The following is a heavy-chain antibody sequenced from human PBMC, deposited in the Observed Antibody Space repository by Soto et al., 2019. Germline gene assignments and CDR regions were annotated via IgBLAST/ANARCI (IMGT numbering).Heavy chain of an antibody. J-gene: IGHJ4*02. Sequence: ASVKVSCKASGYTFTSYAMHWVRQAPGQRLEWMGWINAGNGNTKYSQKFQGRVTITRDTSASTAYMELSSLRSEDAAVYYCARDGEPAAAFDYWGQGTLVTVSS. CDR3: ARDGEPAAAFDY. CDR2: INAGNGNT. CDR1: GYTFTSYA. D-gene: IGHD2-2*01. V-gene: IGHV1-3*01.